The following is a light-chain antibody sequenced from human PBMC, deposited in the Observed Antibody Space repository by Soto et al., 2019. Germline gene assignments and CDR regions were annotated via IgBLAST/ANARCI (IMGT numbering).Light chain of an antibody. Sequence: QSVLTQPPSASGSPGQSVTISCTGSSSDVGGYNYVSWYQQHPGKAPKLMIYDVSKRPSGVPDRLSGSKSGNTASLTVSGLQDEDEAYYYCSYNGGSNIVVFGGGTKLTVL. CDR3: SYNGGSNIVV. CDR2: DVS. V-gene: IGLV2-8*01. J-gene: IGLJ2*01. CDR1: SSDVGGYNY.